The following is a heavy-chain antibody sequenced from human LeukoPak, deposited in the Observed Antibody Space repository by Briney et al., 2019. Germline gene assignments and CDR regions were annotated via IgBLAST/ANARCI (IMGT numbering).Heavy chain of an antibody. D-gene: IGHD2-15*01. Sequence: ASVKVSCKASGYTFTSYGISWVRQAPGQWLEWMGWISAYNGNTNYAQKLQGRVTMTTDTSTSTAYMELRSLRSDDTAVYYRARSIVVVVAATEFDYWGQGTLVTVSS. CDR2: ISAYNGNT. CDR3: ARSIVVVVAATEFDY. J-gene: IGHJ4*02. V-gene: IGHV1-18*01. CDR1: GYTFTSYG.